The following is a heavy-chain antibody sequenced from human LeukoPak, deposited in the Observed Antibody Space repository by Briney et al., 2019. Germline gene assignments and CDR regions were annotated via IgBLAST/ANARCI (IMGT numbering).Heavy chain of an antibody. V-gene: IGHV3-30*02. CDR3: AKDPYSYGSYFDY. D-gene: IGHD5-18*01. CDR2: IWYDGRDK. CDR1: GITFSGCG. J-gene: IGHJ4*02. Sequence: AGGPLRLSCAASGITFSGCGMHWVRQAPGKGLEWVAFIWYDGRDKYYADSVKGRFTISRDNSKNTLYLQMNSLRAEDTAMYYCAKDPYSYGSYFDYWGQGTLVTVSS.